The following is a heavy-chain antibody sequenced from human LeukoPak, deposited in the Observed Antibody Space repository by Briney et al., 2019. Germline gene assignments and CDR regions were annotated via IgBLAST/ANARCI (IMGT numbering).Heavy chain of an antibody. CDR2: INHSGST. J-gene: IGHJ4*02. D-gene: IGHD2-15*01. CDR3: ARGKVVVAVLDY. V-gene: IGHV4-34*01. CDR1: GGSFSGYY. Sequence: PSETLSLTCAVYGGSFSGYYWSWIRQPPGKGLEWIGEINHSGSTNYNPSLKSRVTISVDTSKNQFSLKLSSVTAADTAVYYCARGKVVVAVLDYWGQETLVTVSS.